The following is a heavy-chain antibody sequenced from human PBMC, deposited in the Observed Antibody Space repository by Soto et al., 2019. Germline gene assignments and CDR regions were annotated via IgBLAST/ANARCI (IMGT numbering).Heavy chain of an antibody. Sequence: QITLNESGPTQVKPRQTLTLTCTFSGFSLTTSGVGVGWIRQSPGKAPEGLALIYWDDDKRYSPSLKSRLTITKDTSKNKVVLTMAELDPADTATYYCAHRVLRTVFGLVTTTAIYFDYWGQGTPVAVSS. D-gene: IGHD3-3*01. CDR3: AHRVLRTVFGLVTTTAIYFDY. V-gene: IGHV2-5*02. CDR1: GFSLTTSGVG. CDR2: IYWDDDK. J-gene: IGHJ4*02.